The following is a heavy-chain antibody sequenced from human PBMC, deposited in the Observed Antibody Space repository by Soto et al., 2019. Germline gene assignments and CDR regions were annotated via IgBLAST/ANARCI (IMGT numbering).Heavy chain of an antibody. V-gene: IGHV1-58*01. Sequence: SVKVSCKASGFTFTSSAVQWVRQARGQRLEWIGWIVVGSGNTNYAQKFQERVTITRDMSTSTAYMELSSLRSEDTAVYYCAAVKERRYYYDSSGYQTAVWGQGTLVTVSS. CDR2: IVVGSGNT. CDR1: GFTFTSSA. D-gene: IGHD3-22*01. J-gene: IGHJ4*02. CDR3: AAVKERRYYYDSSGYQTAV.